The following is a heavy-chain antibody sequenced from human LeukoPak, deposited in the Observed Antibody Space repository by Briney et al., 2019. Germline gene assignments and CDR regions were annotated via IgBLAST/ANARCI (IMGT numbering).Heavy chain of an antibody. CDR3: AKPWFGEIFNYFDY. D-gene: IGHD3-10*01. CDR2: ISGSGGIT. CDR1: GFTFNTYA. V-gene: IGHV3-23*01. J-gene: IGHJ4*02. Sequence: PGGSLRLSCAASGFTFNTYAMTWVRQAPGKGLEWVSGISGSGGITYYADSVKGRFTISRDNSKSTLYLQMNSLRAEDTAVYYCAKPWFGEIFNYFDYWGQGTLVTVSS.